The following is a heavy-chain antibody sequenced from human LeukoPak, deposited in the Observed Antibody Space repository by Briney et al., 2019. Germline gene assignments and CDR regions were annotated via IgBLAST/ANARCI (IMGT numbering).Heavy chain of an antibody. D-gene: IGHD6-13*01. J-gene: IGHJ6*03. Sequence: KGGESLKISCQDSGYNFPIYWIGWVRQMPGQGLEWMGIIYPDDSNTIYGPSFQGQVTISADKSINTAYLEWSSLKASDTAIYYCARQGAAGKYYYYYMDVWAKGPRSPSP. V-gene: IGHV5-51*01. CDR1: GYNFPIYW. CDR3: ARQGAAGKYYYYYMDV. CDR2: IYPDDSNT.